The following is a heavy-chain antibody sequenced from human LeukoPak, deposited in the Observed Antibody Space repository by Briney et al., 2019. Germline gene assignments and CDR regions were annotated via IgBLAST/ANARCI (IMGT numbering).Heavy chain of an antibody. V-gene: IGHV1-2*02. CDR3: ARGAYSSSWGRLWDI. CDR2: INPNSGGT. CDR1: GYTFTGYY. J-gene: IGHJ3*02. D-gene: IGHD6-13*01. Sequence: ASVKVSCKASGYTFTGYYMHWVRQAPGQGLEWMGWINPNSGGTNYAQKFQGRVTMTRDTSISTAYMELSRLRSDDTAVCYCARGAYSSSWGRLWDIWGQGTMVTVSS.